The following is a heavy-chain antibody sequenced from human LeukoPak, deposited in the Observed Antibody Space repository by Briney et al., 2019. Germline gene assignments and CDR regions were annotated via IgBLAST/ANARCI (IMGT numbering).Heavy chain of an antibody. D-gene: IGHD3-22*01. V-gene: IGHV4-30-2*01. CDR3: ARGWNYYDSSGYYPETYYFDY. CDR1: GGSISSGGYS. CDR2: NYHSGST. Sequence: SQTLSLTCAVSGGSISSGGYSWSWIRQPPGKGLEWIGYNYHSGSTYYNPSLKSRVTISVDRSKNQFSLKLSSVTAADTAVYYCARGWNYYDSSGYYPETYYFDYWGREPWSPSPQ. J-gene: IGHJ4*02.